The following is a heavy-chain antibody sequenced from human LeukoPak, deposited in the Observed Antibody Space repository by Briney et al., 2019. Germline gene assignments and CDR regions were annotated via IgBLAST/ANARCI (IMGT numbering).Heavy chain of an antibody. D-gene: IGHD3-16*02. CDR2: IGYRGGSI. V-gene: IGHV3-23*01. Sequence: GGSLRLSCAASGFTFSSYWMHWVRQAPGKGLEWVSIIGYRGGSIYYAYSVQGRFTISRDNSKNTLSLQMNGLRPEDTAVYYCAKSWGYTRPYYNYMDVWGKGTTVTVSS. CDR3: AKSWGYTRPYYNYMDV. CDR1: GFTFSSYW. J-gene: IGHJ6*03.